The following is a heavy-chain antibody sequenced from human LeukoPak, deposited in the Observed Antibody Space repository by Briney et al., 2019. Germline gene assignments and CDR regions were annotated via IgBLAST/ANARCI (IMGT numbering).Heavy chain of an antibody. CDR2: INHSGST. J-gene: IGHJ4*02. Sequence: SETLSLTCAVYGGSFSGYYWSWIRQPPGKGLEWIGEINHSGSTNYNPSLKSRVTISVDTSKNQFSLKLSSVTAADTAVYYCARTWVLDDYYDSSGYFVTLDYWGQGTLVTVSS. V-gene: IGHV4-34*01. D-gene: IGHD3-22*01. CDR1: GGSFSGYY. CDR3: ARTWVLDDYYDSSGYFVTLDY.